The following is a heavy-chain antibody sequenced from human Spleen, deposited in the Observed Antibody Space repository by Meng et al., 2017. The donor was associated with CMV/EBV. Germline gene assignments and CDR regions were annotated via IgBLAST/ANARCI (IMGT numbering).Heavy chain of an antibody. CDR2: ISAYNGNT. CDR3: ARDRATRAYYFDY. J-gene: IGHJ4*02. Sequence: CKASGYTFTNYGIRWVRQAPGQGLEWMGGISAYNGNTKYAQQLQGRVTMTTDTSTSTAYMELRSLRSDDTAIYFCARDRATRAYYFDYWGQGTLVTVSS. V-gene: IGHV1-18*01. CDR1: GYTFTNYG. D-gene: IGHD1-1*01.